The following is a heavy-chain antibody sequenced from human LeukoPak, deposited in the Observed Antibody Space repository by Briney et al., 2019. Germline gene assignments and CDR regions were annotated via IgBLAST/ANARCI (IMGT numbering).Heavy chain of an antibody. D-gene: IGHD3-16*01. V-gene: IGHV3-53*01. CDR3: ARAYDYVSVYYYMDV. J-gene: IGHJ6*03. Sequence: GGSLRLSYAASGFTVSSNYMSWVRQAPGKGLEWVSIIYSGGSTFYADSVKGRFTISRDNSKNTLYLQMNSLRAEDTAVYYCARAYDYVSVYYYMDVWGKGTTVTVSS. CDR1: GFTVSSNY. CDR2: IYSGGST.